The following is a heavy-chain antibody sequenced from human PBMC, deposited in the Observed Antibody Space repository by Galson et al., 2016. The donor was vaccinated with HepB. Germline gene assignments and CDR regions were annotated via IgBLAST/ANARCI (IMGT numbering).Heavy chain of an antibody. CDR3: VKTGGTPTTNFDS. CDR2: ISHNGDTS. J-gene: IGHJ4*02. CDR1: GFIFTNYA. V-gene: IGHV3-64D*09. Sequence: SLRLSCAATGFIFTNYALHWVRQAPGKELESVSVISHNGDTSYYADSVKGRFIISRDNSKNTLFLQMSSLRVEDTAVYYCVKTGGTPTTNFDSWGQGTLVIVSS. D-gene: IGHD2-8*02.